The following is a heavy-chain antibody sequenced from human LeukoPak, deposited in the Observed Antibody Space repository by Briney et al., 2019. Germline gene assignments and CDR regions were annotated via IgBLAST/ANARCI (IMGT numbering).Heavy chain of an antibody. D-gene: IGHD2-2*01. J-gene: IGHJ3*02. CDR2: IWPDGSNK. CDR1: GFTFSTYG. Sequence: AGGSLRLSCAASGFTFSTYGVYWVRQAPGKGLEWVAVIWPDGSNKYYADSVKGRFTISRDNSKNTLYLQMNSLRAEDTAVYYCAKDSCSSSSCAFDIWGQGTMVTVSS. CDR3: AKDSCSSSSCAFDI. V-gene: IGHV3-30*02.